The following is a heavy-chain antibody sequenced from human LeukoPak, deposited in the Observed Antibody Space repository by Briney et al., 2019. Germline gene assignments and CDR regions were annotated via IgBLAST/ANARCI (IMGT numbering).Heavy chain of an antibody. D-gene: IGHD3-10*02. V-gene: IGHV3-30*02. CDR3: AKPITVSQFDY. CDR2: IVYDGSNK. J-gene: IGHJ4*02. Sequence: GGSLRLSCAASGFTFRSYGMHWVRHAPGKGLEWGAFIVYDGSNKYYADSVKGRFTISRDNSKNTLYLQMNSLRAEDTAVYYCAKPITVSQFDYWGQGTLVTVSS. CDR1: GFTFRSYG.